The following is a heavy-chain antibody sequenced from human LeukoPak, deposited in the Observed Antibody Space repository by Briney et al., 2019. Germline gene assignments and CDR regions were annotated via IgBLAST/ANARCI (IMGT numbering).Heavy chain of an antibody. J-gene: IGHJ4*02. Sequence: GGSLRLSCTASGFSFGDYAMSWVRQAPGKGLEWVGFIRSKAYGGTTEYAESVKGRFTISRDDSKSIAYLQMNSLKTEDTAVYYCTRDYGDYKLDYWGQGTLVTVSS. V-gene: IGHV3-49*04. CDR3: TRDYGDYKLDY. D-gene: IGHD4-17*01. CDR1: GFSFGDYA. CDR2: IRSKAYGGTT.